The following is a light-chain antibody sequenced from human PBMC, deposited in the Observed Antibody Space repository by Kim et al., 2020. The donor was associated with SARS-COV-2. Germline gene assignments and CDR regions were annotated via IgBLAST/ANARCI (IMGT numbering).Light chain of an antibody. Sequence: EIVLTQSPATLSLSPGERATLSCRASQSVSSYLAWYQQKPGQAPRLLIYDASNRATGIPARFSGSGSGTDFTLTISSLEPEDCAVYYCQQRSNWSPGYTFGQGTKLEI. J-gene: IGKJ2*01. CDR3: QQRSNWSPGYT. CDR1: QSVSSY. V-gene: IGKV3-11*01. CDR2: DAS.